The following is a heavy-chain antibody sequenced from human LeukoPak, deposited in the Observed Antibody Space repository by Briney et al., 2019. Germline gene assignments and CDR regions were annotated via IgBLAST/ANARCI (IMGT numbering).Heavy chain of an antibody. Sequence: SETLSLTCAVYGGSFSGYYWSWIRQPPGKGLEWTGEINHSGSTNYNPSLKSRVTISVDTSKNQFSLKLSSVTAADTAVYYCARVLRYCSGGNCYSGGLGYMDVWGKGTTVTISS. CDR2: INHSGST. J-gene: IGHJ6*03. V-gene: IGHV4-34*01. CDR1: GGSFSGYY. CDR3: ARVLRYCSGGNCYSGGLGYMDV. D-gene: IGHD2-15*01.